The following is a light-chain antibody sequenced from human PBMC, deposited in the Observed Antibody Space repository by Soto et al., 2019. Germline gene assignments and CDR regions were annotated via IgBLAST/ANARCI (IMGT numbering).Light chain of an antibody. V-gene: IGLV2-14*01. Sequence: HSELTQAASGSGFPGQSSSISCTRSSSDVGGYNYVSWYQQHPGKAPKLMIYDVSNRPSGVSNRFSGSKSGNTASLTISGLQAEDEAVFYCSSYTSRSTFVFGSGTKVTVL. CDR2: DVS. J-gene: IGLJ1*01. CDR1: SSDVGGYNY. CDR3: SSYTSRSTFV.